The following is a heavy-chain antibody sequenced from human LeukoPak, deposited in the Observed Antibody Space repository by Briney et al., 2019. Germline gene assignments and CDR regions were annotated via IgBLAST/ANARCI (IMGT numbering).Heavy chain of an antibody. D-gene: IGHD3-10*01. CDR2: IYYSGST. CDR1: GGSISSYY. Sequence: SETLSLTCTVSGGSISSYYWGWIREPPGKGLEWIGSIYYSGSTYYNPSLKSRVTISVDTSKNQFSLKLSSVTAEDTAVYYCARGGPYGSGDDGMDVWGQGTTVTVSS. CDR3: ARGGPYGSGDDGMDV. V-gene: IGHV4-39*07. J-gene: IGHJ6*02.